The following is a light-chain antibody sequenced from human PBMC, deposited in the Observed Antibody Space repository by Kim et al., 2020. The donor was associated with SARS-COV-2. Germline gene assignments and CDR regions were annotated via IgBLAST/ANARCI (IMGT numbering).Light chain of an antibody. CDR3: QQYENDPLT. J-gene: IGKJ4*01. CDR1: QDITNY. CDR2: GAS. Sequence: PSVGDRVTITCQASQDITNYLNWYQQKPGKAPKLLIHGASNLETGVPSRFSGTRSGTKFTLTISSLQPEDIGTYYCQQYENDPLTFGGGTKVDIK. V-gene: IGKV1-33*01.